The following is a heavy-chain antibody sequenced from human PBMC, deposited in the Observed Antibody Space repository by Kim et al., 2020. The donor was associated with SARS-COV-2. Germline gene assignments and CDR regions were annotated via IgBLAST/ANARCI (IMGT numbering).Heavy chain of an antibody. CDR1: GHTFTTYF. J-gene: IGHJ5*02. D-gene: IGHD1-1*01. Sequence: ASVKVSCMASGHTFTTYFIHWLRRAPGRGFEWMGRLTYDSGDTTYAQKFQGRVTMTRDTSITTAYTELTTLRFDDSAVYYCARGLGERQFDPWGQGTLVTVSS. CDR2: LTYDSGDT. CDR3: ARGLGERQFDP. V-gene: IGHV1-2*06.